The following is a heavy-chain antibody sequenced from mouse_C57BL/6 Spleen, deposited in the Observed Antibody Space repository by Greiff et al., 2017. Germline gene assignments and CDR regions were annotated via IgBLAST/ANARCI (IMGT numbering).Heavy chain of an antibody. D-gene: IGHD2-12*01. CDR2: IDPETGGT. J-gene: IGHJ4*01. CDR1: GYTFTDYE. Sequence: QVQLKESGAELVRPGASVTLSCKASGYTFTDYEMHWVKQTPVHGLEWIGAIDPETGGTAYNQKFKGKAILTADKSSSTAYMELRSLTSEDSAVYYCTRKLRRDYYAMDYWGQGTSVTVSS. CDR3: TRKLRRDYYAMDY. V-gene: IGHV1-15*01.